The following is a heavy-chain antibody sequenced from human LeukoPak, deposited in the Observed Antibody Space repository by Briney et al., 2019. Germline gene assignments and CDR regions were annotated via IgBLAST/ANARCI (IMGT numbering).Heavy chain of an antibody. V-gene: IGHV4-4*02. Sequence: SGTLSLTCAVSGGSIGSSNWWSWVRQPPGKGLEWIGEIYHSGSTNYNPSLKSRVTISVDKSKNQFSLKLSSVTAADTAVYYCARDRWGYYGSGSYYAVWYFDLWGRGTLVTVSS. CDR2: IYHSGST. CDR1: GGSIGSSNW. D-gene: IGHD3-10*01. J-gene: IGHJ2*01. CDR3: ARDRWGYYGSGSYYAVWYFDL.